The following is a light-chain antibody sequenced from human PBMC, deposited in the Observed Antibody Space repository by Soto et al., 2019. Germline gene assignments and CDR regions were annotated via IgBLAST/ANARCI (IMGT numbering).Light chain of an antibody. CDR2: EVS. V-gene: IGLV2-14*01. J-gene: IGLJ1*01. Sequence: QSVLTQPASVSGSPGQSITISCTGTSSDVGGYNYVSWYQQHPGKAPKLMIYEVSNRPSGVSNRFSGSKSGNTASLTISGLQAEDEADYYCSSSTSSRTYNYVFGTGTKVTVL. CDR1: SSDVGGYNY. CDR3: SSSTSSRTYNYV.